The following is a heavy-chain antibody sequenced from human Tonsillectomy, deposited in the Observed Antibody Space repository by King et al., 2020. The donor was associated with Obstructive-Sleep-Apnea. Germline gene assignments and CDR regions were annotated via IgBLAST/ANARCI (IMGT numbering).Heavy chain of an antibody. D-gene: IGHD6-6*01. CDR1: GGSISSSNL. J-gene: IGHJ3*02. Sequence: VQLQESGPGLVKPSGTLSLTCAVSGGSISSSNLWSWVRQPPGKGLEWIGEIYHSGSTNYNPSLKIRVTISVDKSKNQFSLKLSSVTAADTAVYYCAVEYSSSSGAFDIWGQGTMVTVSS. CDR3: AVEYSSSSGAFDI. V-gene: IGHV4-4*02. CDR2: IYHSGST.